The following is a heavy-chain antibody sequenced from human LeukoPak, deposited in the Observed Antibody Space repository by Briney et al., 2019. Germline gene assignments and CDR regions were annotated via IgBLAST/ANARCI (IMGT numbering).Heavy chain of an antibody. D-gene: IGHD4-17*01. J-gene: IGHJ4*02. CDR2: ISSSGGST. CDR1: GFTFSNYA. Sequence: PGGSLRLSCAASGFTFSNYAMSWVRQAPGKGLEWVSGISSSGGSTYYADSVKGRFTISRDDSKNTAYLQMNSLKTEDTAVYYCSLRGDGDSAYSFDYWGQGTLVAVSS. CDR3: SLRGDGDSAYSFDY. V-gene: IGHV3-23*01.